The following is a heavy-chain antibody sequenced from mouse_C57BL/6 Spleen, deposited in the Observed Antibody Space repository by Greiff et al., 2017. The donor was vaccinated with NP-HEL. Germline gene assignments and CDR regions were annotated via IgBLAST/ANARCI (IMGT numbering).Heavy chain of an antibody. CDR2: IYPGDGDT. V-gene: IGHV1-80*01. Sequence: QVQLQQSGAELVKPGASVTISCKASGYAFSSYWMNWVKQRPGKGLEWIGQIYPGDGDTNYNGKFKGKATLTADKSSSTAYMQLSSLTSEDSAVYFCAIIYYEAWFAYWGQGTLVTVSA. D-gene: IGHD2-4*01. CDR1: GYAFSSYW. J-gene: IGHJ3*01. CDR3: AIIYYEAWFAY.